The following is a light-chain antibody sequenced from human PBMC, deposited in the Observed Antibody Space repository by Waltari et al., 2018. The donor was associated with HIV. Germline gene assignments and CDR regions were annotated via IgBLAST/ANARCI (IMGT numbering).Light chain of an antibody. CDR3: QQYGSSLFT. CDR2: AAS. J-gene: IGKJ3*01. V-gene: IGKV3-20*01. Sequence: EIVLTQSPGTLSLSPGERVTLSCRASQSVPANYVAWYQQKPAQAPRRLIYAASSRATGIPDRCSGGGSGTDFTLTINSLEPEDFAVYFCQQYGSSLFTFGPGTKVDLK. CDR1: QSVPANY.